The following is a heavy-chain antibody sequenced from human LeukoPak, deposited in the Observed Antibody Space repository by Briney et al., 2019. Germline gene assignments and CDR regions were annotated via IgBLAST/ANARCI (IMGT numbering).Heavy chain of an antibody. J-gene: IGHJ5*02. CDR1: GDSISSSAYY. Sequence: SETLSLTCTVTGDSISSSAYYWGWIRQPPGKGLEWIGNIYYSGSTSYNPSLRSRVTISIDTSKNQFSLKLSSVTAADTAVYYCASRRYGSSYRDPWGQGTLVTVSS. V-gene: IGHV4-39*01. D-gene: IGHD6-13*01. CDR3: ASRRYGSSYRDP. CDR2: IYYSGST.